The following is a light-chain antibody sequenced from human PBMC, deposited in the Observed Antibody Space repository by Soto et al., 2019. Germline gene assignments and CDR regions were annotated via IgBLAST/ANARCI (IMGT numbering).Light chain of an antibody. J-gene: IGKJ4*01. Sequence: DIQMTQSPSFVSASVGDRVTITCRASQGISSWLSWYQQKPGTAPTLLVYKASTLQDGVPSRFSGSGSGTDFTLTINSLQPEDFGTYYCQQASSFPLTFGGGTKVESK. CDR3: QQASSFPLT. V-gene: IGKV1-12*01. CDR2: KAS. CDR1: QGISSW.